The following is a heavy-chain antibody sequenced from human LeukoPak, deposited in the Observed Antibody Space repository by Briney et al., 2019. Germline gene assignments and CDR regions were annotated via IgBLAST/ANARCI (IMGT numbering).Heavy chain of an antibody. D-gene: IGHD3-3*01. Sequence: KPGGSLRLSCVASGFDFGTYAMNWVRQAPGKGLEWVSSISSSSSYIYYADSVKGRFTISRDNAKNTLYLQMNSLRAEDTAVYYCAKDQNTIFGVVIKRTKNFDYWGQGTLVTVSS. CDR3: AKDQNTIFGVVIKRTKNFDY. J-gene: IGHJ4*02. CDR2: ISSSSSYI. V-gene: IGHV3-21*04. CDR1: GFDFGTYA.